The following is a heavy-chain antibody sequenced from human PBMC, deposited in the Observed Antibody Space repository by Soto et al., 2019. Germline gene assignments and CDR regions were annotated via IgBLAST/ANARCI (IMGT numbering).Heavy chain of an antibody. D-gene: IGHD1-26*01. J-gene: IGHJ4*02. V-gene: IGHV4-31*03. CDR2: IYYSGST. CDR3: ARGRPVGATTFDY. Sequence: SETLSLTCTVSGGSISSGGYYWSWIRQHPGKGLEWIGYIYYSGSTYYNPSLKSRVTISVDTSRNQFSLKVNSVTAADTAVYYCARGRPVGATTFDYWGQGTLVTVSS. CDR1: GGSISSGGYY.